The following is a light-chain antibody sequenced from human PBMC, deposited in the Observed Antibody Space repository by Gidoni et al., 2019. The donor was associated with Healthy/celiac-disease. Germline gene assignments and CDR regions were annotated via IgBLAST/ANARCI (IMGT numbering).Light chain of an antibody. J-gene: IGKJ5*01. CDR2: GAS. CDR3: QQYGSSPSIT. Sequence: EIVLTQSPGTLSLSPGERATLSCRASQSVSSSYLAWYQQKPGQAPRLLIYGASSRATCIPDRFSGSGSGTDFTLTISRLEPEDFAVYYCQQYGSSPSITFGQXTRLEIK. CDR1: QSVSSSY. V-gene: IGKV3-20*01.